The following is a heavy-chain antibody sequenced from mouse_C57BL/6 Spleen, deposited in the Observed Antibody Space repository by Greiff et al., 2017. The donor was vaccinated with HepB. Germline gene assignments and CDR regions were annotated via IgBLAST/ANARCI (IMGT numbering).Heavy chain of an antibody. J-gene: IGHJ2*01. CDR2: ISYDGSN. Sequence: EVKVEESGPGLVKPSQSLSLTCSVTGYSITSGYYWNWIRQFPGNKLEWMGYISYDGSNNYNPSLKNRIPITRDTSKNQFFLKLNSVTTEDTATYYCARDPNWERYFDYWGQGTTLTVSS. CDR1: GYSITSGYY. D-gene: IGHD4-1*01. V-gene: IGHV3-6*01. CDR3: ARDPNWERYFDY.